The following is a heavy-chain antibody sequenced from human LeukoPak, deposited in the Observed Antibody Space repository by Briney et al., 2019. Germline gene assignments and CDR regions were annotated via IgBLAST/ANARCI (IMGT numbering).Heavy chain of an antibody. Sequence: SETLSLTCTVSGDSISSNRYYWDWIRQPPGKGLEWIGSVYYSGSTYYNPSLKSRVFISVDTSKNQFSLMLTSVTAADTAIYYCARHYYDSSAYPYYFDYWGQGTLVTVSS. V-gene: IGHV4-39*01. J-gene: IGHJ4*02. D-gene: IGHD3-22*01. CDR1: GDSISSNRYY. CDR3: ARHYYDSSAYPYYFDY. CDR2: VYYSGST.